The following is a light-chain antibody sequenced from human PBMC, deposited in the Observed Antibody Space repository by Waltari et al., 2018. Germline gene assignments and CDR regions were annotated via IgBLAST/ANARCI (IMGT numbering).Light chain of an antibody. CDR2: EAS. CDR1: QSISKW. V-gene: IGKV1-5*03. Sequence: DIRMTQSPSTLSASAGDRVIIFCRASQSISKWLAWYQQKPGKAPKLLIYEASTLQSGVPSRFSGTGSGTDFTLTISSLQPDGFATYYCQQYNSYSLLTFGGGTKVEIK. CDR3: QQYNSYSLLT. J-gene: IGKJ4*01.